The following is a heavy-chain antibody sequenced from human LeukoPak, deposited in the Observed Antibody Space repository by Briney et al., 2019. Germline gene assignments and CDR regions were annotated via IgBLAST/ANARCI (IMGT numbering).Heavy chain of an antibody. CDR3: ARDAIVVVTSAPHY. CDR2: ISFDGSNK. J-gene: IGHJ4*02. V-gene: IGHV3-30-3*01. CDR1: GFSFSSYT. Sequence: PGGSLRLSCAASGFSFSSYTMHWVRQAPGKGLEWVALISFDGSNKYYADSVKGRFTISRDNSKNTLYLQTNSLRPEDTAVYYCARDAIVVVTSAPHYWGQGTLVTVSS. D-gene: IGHD2-15*01.